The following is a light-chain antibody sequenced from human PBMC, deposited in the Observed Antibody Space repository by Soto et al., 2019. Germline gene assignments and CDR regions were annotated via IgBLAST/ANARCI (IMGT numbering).Light chain of an antibody. CDR1: QSISKNF. Sequence: EIVLTQSPGTLSLSPGESAALSCRASQSISKNFLAWDQRKPGQAPRLLIYGASYRATDIPYRFSGSGSGTDFTLTITRLEPDDFAVYYCQQYGGSPPTFGQGTTVEVK. V-gene: IGKV3-20*01. CDR3: QQYGGSPPT. J-gene: IGKJ1*01. CDR2: GAS.